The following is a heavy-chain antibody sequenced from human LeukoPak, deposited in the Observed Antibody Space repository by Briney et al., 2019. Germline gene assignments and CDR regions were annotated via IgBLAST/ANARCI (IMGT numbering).Heavy chain of an antibody. D-gene: IGHD3-22*01. V-gene: IGHV4-4*02. CDR3: ARVGDSSGYYPFDY. J-gene: IGHJ4*02. Sequence: SGTLSLTCAVSSDSISSSNWWSWVRQPPGKGLEWIGEIYHGGSTNYNPSLKSRVTISVDKSKNQFSLKLSSVTAADTAVYYCARVGDSSGYYPFDYWGQGTLVTVSS. CDR2: IYHGGST. CDR1: SDSISSSNW.